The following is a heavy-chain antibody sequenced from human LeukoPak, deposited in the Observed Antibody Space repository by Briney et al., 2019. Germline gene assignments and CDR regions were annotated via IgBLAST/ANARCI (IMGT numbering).Heavy chain of an antibody. CDR3: ARVGSGDAFDI. Sequence: PGGSLRLSCAASGFTFSSYSMNWVRQAPGKGLEWVSSISSSSRYIYYADSVKGRFTISRDNAKNSLYLQMNSLRAEDTAVYYCARVGSGDAFDIWGQGTMVTASS. V-gene: IGHV3-21*01. CDR2: ISSSSRYI. D-gene: IGHD2-15*01. CDR1: GFTFSSYS. J-gene: IGHJ3*02.